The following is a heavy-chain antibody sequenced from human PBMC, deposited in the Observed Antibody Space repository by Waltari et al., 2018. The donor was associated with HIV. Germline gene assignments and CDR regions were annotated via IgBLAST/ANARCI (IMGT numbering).Heavy chain of an antibody. V-gene: IGHV1-8*01. J-gene: IGHJ4*02. Sequence: QVQLVQSGAEVKTPGASVKVSCKASGYTFTSYDINWVRQATGQGLEWMGWRNPNSCNTGYAQKFQGRVTMTRNASITTAYMELSSLRSEDTAVYFCARGIPAGRYETLTGQDYWGQGTLVTVSS. D-gene: IGHD3-9*01. CDR2: RNPNSCNT. CDR1: GYTFTSYD. CDR3: ARGIPAGRYETLTGQDY.